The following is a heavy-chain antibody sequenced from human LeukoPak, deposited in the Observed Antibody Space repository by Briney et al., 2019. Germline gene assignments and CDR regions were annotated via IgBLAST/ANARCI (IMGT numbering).Heavy chain of an antibody. J-gene: IGHJ3*02. CDR1: GFTFSSYW. Sequence: PGGSLRLSCAASGFTFSSYWMHWVRQAPGRGLVWVSRINSDGSRTTYADSVKGRFTISRDNAKNTLYLQMNSLRAEDTAVYYCARVGARLGAFDSWGQGTMVTVSS. CDR2: INSDGSRT. V-gene: IGHV3-74*01. CDR3: ARVGARLGAFDS. D-gene: IGHD6-25*01.